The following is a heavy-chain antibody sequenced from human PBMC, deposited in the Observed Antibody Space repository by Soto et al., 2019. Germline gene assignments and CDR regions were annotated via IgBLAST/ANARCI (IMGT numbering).Heavy chain of an antibody. CDR1: GFTFGDYA. CDR3: TRDPGITGTNDAFDI. Sequence: GESLKISCTASGFTFGDYAMSWFRQAPGKGLEWVGFIRSKAYGGTTEYAASVKGRFTISRDDSKSIAYLQMNSLKTEDTAVYYCTRDPGITGTNDAFDIWGQGTMVTVSS. CDR2: IRSKAYGGTT. V-gene: IGHV3-49*03. D-gene: IGHD1-7*01. J-gene: IGHJ3*02.